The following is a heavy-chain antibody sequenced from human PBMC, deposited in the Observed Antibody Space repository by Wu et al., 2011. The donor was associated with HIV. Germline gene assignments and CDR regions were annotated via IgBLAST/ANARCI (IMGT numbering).Heavy chain of an antibody. D-gene: IGHD4-17*01. J-gene: IGHJ4*02. CDR1: LHLHQLW. CDR3: AARQMDDYGDYVSYFDY. CDR2: FDPENDER. Sequence: QIRLVQSGAEVKKAWGLSEGLLQGFWLHLHQLWYQLGATGSWKRLEWLGGFDPENDERTYAQRVQGTVTMTEDTSTETAYVELTSLTSDDTAVYYCAARQMDDYGDYVSYFDYWGQGTLVAVSS. V-gene: IGHV1-24*01.